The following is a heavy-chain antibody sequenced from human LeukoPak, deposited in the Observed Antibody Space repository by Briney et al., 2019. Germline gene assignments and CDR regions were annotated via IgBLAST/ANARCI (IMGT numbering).Heavy chain of an antibody. CDR3: AREAFYGSGTNWFDP. Sequence: PSETLSLTCNVSGGSISSYYWSWIRQSPGKGLEWIGYIHYTGSTIYNPSLKSRVTISLHTSKKQFSLKLTSVTTADTAVYYCAREAFYGSGTNWFDPWGKGTLVTVSS. CDR1: GGSISSYY. J-gene: IGHJ5*02. CDR2: IHYTGST. V-gene: IGHV4-59*01. D-gene: IGHD3-10*01.